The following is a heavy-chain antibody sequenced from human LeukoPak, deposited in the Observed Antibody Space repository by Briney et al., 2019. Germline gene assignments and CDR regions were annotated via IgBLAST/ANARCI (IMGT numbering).Heavy chain of an antibody. CDR2: ISSGGST. CDR3: ATDITELVVPAAIRDWFDP. Sequence: PGGSLRLSCAASGFSFSSYEMNWVRQAPGKGLEWVSYISSGGSTYYADSVKGRFTISRDNSKNTLYLQMNSLRAEDTAVYYCATDITELVVPAAIRDWFDPWGQGTLVTVSS. D-gene: IGHD2-2*01. CDR1: GFSFSSYE. V-gene: IGHV3-48*03. J-gene: IGHJ5*02.